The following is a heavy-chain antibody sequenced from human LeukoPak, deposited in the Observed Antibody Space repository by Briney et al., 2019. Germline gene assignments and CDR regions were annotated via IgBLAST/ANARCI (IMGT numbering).Heavy chain of an antibody. CDR1: GFTFSSYA. CDR2: ISTSGGST. V-gene: IGHV3-23*01. J-gene: IGHJ4*02. Sequence: PGGSLRLSCAASGFTFSSYAMSWVRQAPGKGLEWVSSISTSGGSTPYAASVKGRFTISRDNSKNTLYLQMNSLRAEDTAVYYCAKKSPGGHPFDYWGQGTLVTVSS. CDR3: AKKSPGGHPFDY.